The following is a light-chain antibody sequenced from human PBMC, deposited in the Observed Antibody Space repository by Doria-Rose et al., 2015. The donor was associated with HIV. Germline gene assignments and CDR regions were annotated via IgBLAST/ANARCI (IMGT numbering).Light chain of an antibody. V-gene: IGKV3-20*01. CDR1: QSFSSTY. J-gene: IGKJ1*01. Sequence: TQSPGTLSLSPGERATLSCRASQSFSSTYLAWYQQKPGQAPSLLIYDGSTRATGIPDKFSASGPGIDFTLTINRLEPEDFALYYRHQYGTSWTFGQGTKVEI. CDR2: DGS. CDR3: HQYGTSWT.